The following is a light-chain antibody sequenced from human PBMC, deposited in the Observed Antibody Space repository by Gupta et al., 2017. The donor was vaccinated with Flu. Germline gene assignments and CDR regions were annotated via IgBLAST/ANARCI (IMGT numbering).Light chain of an antibody. J-gene: IGLJ2*01. V-gene: IGLV2-14*01. CDR2: EVS. CDR3: SSYTSSSTRVV. Sequence: SALSQPASVSWSPVQSITISCTGTSSDVGGYNYVSWYQQHPGKAPKLMIYEVSNRPSGVSNRFSGSKSGNTAALTISGLQAEDEADYYCSSYTSSSTRVVFGGGTKLTVL. CDR1: SSDVGGYNY.